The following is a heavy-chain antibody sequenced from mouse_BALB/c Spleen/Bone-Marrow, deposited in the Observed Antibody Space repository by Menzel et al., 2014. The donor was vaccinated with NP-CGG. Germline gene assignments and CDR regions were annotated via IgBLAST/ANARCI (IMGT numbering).Heavy chain of an antibody. CDR2: IFPGTDTT. J-gene: IGHJ3*01. Sequence: QVQLQQSGAEVVNPGASVKLSCRTSGYTFTNYWIQWVKQRPGQGLGWIGEIFPGTDTTYYSEKFKDKATLTIDTSSSAAYMQLSNLASEDSAVYFCARNYDYDEGAWFTYWGQGTLVTVSA. D-gene: IGHD2-4*01. V-gene: IGHV1S132*01. CDR3: ARNYDYDEGAWFTY. CDR1: GYTFTNYW.